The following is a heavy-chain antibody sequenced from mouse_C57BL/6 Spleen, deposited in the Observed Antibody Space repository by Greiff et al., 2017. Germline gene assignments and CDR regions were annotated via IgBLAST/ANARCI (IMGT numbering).Heavy chain of an antibody. CDR3: ASHYYGSSPLDY. Sequence: QVQLQQPGAELVRPGTSVKVSCKASGYAFTNYLIEWVKQRPGQGLEWIGEINPGSGGTNYNEKFKGKATLTADKSSSTAYMQLSSLTSEDSAVYFCASHYYGSSPLDYWGQGTTLTVSS. J-gene: IGHJ2*01. D-gene: IGHD1-1*01. V-gene: IGHV1-54*01. CDR1: GYAFTNYL. CDR2: INPGSGGT.